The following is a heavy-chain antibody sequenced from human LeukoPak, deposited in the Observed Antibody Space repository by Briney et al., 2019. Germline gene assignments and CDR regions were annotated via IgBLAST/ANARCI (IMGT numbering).Heavy chain of an antibody. CDR3: ARHPFSSPFDH. Sequence: SETLSLTCTVSGASVSGDYWSWIRQPPGRGLEWIGYIYVSGNSNYNPSLKSRVSISLDTSKNQVSLTLTSVTAADTAVYYCARHPFSSPFDHWGQGTLVAVSS. D-gene: IGHD2/OR15-2a*01. V-gene: IGHV4-59*08. CDR2: IYVSGNS. CDR1: GASVSGDY. J-gene: IGHJ4*02.